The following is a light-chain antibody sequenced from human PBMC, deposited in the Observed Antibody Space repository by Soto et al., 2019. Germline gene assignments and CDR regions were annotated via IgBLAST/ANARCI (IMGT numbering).Light chain of an antibody. CDR2: EVS. CDR3: CSYAGSSTYV. J-gene: IGLJ1*01. Sequence: QSALTQPASVSGSPGQSITISCTGTSSDVGRYNLVSWYQQHPGKAPKVMIYEVSKRPSGVSNRFPGSKFGNTASLTISGLQADDEADYDCCSYAGSSTYVFGTGTKLTVL. V-gene: IGLV2-23*02. CDR1: SSDVGRYNL.